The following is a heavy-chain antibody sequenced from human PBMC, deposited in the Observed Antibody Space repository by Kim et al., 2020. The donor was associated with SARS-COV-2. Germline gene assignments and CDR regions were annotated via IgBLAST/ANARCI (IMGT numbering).Heavy chain of an antibody. CDR2: ISWNSGSI. Sequence: GGSLRLSCAASGFTFDDYAMHWVRQAPGKGLEWVSGISWNSGSIGYADSVKGRFTISRDNAKNSLYLQMNSLRAEDTALYYCAKAVAGHVFDYWGQGTLVTVSS. CDR1: GFTFDDYA. D-gene: IGHD6-19*01. V-gene: IGHV3-9*01. CDR3: AKAVAGHVFDY. J-gene: IGHJ4*02.